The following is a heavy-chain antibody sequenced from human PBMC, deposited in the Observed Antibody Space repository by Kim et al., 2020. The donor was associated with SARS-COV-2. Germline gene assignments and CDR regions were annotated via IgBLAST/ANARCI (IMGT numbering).Heavy chain of an antibody. CDR3: VREWNY. CDR2: IKQDGSEK. CDR1: GYTFSTYW. D-gene: IGHD5-12*01. J-gene: IGHJ4*02. Sequence: GGSLRLSCEASGYTFSTYWMSWVRQAPGKGLEWVANIKQDGSEKYYVDSVKGRFTISRDNAKNSLYLQMNSLRAEDTAVYYCVREWNYWGQGTLVTVS. V-gene: IGHV3-7*01.